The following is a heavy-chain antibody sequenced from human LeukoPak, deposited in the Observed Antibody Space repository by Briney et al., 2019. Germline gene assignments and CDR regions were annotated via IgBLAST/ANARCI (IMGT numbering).Heavy chain of an antibody. CDR1: GDSVSSNSAA. V-gene: IGHV6-1*01. CDR2: TYYRSKWYN. Sequence: SQTLSLTCAISGDSVSSNSAAWNWIRQSPSRGLEWLGRTYYRSKWYNDYAVSVKSRITINPDISKNQFSLQLNSVTAADTAVYYCARAEYSSSSEAGRIEYFQHWGQGTLVTVSS. D-gene: IGHD6-6*01. CDR3: ARAEYSSSSEAGRIEYFQH. J-gene: IGHJ1*01.